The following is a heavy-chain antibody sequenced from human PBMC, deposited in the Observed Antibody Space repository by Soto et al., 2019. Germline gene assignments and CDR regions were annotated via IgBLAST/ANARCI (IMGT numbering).Heavy chain of an antibody. CDR3: ARNAHCVGARCELVFGFGL. CDR2: MRHGGKI. V-gene: IGHV4-4*02. D-gene: IGHD1-26*01. J-gene: IGHJ5*02. CDR1: GDSISGIHW. Sequence: SETLSLTCTVSGDSISGIHWWSWFRQSPGKGLEWIAEMRHGGKINYTPSLRSRVSVSMDKSNNQFSLEMTSMSAADTAIYYCARNAHCVGARCELVFGFGLWGQGTLVTVSS.